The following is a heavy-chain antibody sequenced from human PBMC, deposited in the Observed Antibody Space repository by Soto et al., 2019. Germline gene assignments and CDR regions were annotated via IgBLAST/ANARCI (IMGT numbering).Heavy chain of an antibody. CDR3: AKDNTHYYYDSSGSTSGPDY. D-gene: IGHD3-22*01. CDR2: ISYDGSNK. CDR1: GFTFSSYG. Sequence: GGSLRLSCAASGFTFSSYGMHWVRQAPGKGLEWVAVISYDGSNKYYADSVKGRFTISRDNSKNTLYLQMNSLRAEDTAVYYCAKDNTHYYYDSSGSTSGPDYWGQGTLVTVSS. V-gene: IGHV3-30*18. J-gene: IGHJ4*02.